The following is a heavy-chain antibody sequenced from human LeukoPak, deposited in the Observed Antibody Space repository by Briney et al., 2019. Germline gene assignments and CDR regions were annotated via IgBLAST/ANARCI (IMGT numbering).Heavy chain of an antibody. D-gene: IGHD2-21*02. CDR3: ARDEVRAYCGGDCYSYFDY. V-gene: IGHV1-46*01. J-gene: IGHJ4*02. CDR2: INPSGGST. CDR1: GYTFTSYY. Sequence: ASVKVSCKASGYTFTSYYMYWVRQAPGQGLEWMGIINPSGGSTSYAQKFQGRVTMTRDTSTSTVYMELNSLRSEDTAVYYCARDEVRAYCGGDCYSYFDYWGQGTLVTVSS.